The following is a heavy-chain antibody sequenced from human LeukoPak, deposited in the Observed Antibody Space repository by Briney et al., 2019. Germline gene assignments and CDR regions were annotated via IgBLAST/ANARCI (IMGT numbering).Heavy chain of an antibody. D-gene: IGHD5-18*01. CDR2: ISYDGSNK. CDR3: ARDRVVRGYSYGFGY. V-gene: IGHV3-30*03. J-gene: IGHJ4*02. CDR1: GYTFNIHG. Sequence: PGGSLRLSCAASGYTFNIHGMNWVRQAPGKGLEWVAVISYDGSNKYYTDSVKGRFTISRDNSKNTLYLQMNSLRDEDTAIYYCARDRVVRGYSYGFGYWGQGTLVTVSS.